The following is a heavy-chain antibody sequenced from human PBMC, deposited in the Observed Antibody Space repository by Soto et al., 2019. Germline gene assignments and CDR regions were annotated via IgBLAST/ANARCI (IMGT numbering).Heavy chain of an antibody. CDR2: VHESGST. CDR3: ARGTRALITSFFAY. D-gene: IGHD1-20*01. J-gene: IGHJ4*02. CDR1: GDAISNYY. V-gene: IGHV4-59*01. Sequence: PETLRLTYTVSGDAISNYYWSWIRQTPGRGLEWIGCVHESGSTDYNPSLKGRVTISLHTSKSQFSLSLRSATAADTATYYCARGTRALITSFFAYWGQG.